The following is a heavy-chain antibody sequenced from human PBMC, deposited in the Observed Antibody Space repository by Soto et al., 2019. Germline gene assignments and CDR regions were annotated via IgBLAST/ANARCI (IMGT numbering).Heavy chain of an antibody. CDR2: IYPGDSDT. J-gene: IGHJ6*02. Sequence: PGESLKISCKGSGYSFTSYWIGWVRQMPGKGLEWMGIIYPGDSDTRYSPSFQGQVTISADKSISTAYLQWSSLKASDTAMYYCARHKGSSWYYYYGMDVWGQGTTVTVSS. CDR1: GYSFTSYW. V-gene: IGHV5-51*01. CDR3: ARHKGSSWYYYYGMDV. D-gene: IGHD6-13*01.